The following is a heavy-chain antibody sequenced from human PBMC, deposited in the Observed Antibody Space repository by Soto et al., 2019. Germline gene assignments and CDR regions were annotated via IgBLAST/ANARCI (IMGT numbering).Heavy chain of an antibody. CDR2: IYWDNDK. CDR1: GFSLTTSPVG. D-gene: IGHD1-1*01. CDR3: AHGLGGSSWNDGYFDF. J-gene: IGHJ4*02. Sequence: QITLKESGPTLVEPTEALALTCSFSGFSLTTSPVGVGWFRQPPGKALEWLAVIYWDNDKRYNPSLKTRITITKDTSRNEVALTMTDMEPKDTATYFCAHGLGGSSWNDGYFDFWGQGFLVTVS. V-gene: IGHV2-5*02.